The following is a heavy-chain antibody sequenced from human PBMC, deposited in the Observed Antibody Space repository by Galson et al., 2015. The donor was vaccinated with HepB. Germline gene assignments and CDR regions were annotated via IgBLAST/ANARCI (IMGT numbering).Heavy chain of an antibody. CDR1: GGTFSSYA. D-gene: IGHD1-7*01. Sequence: SVKVSCKASGGTFSSYAISWVRQAPGQGLEWMGGIIPIFGIANYAQKFQGRVTITADESTSTAYMELSSLRSEDTAVYYGARFNPAYNWNWLPKKAFDIWGQGTMVTVSS. V-gene: IGHV1-69*13. CDR2: IIPIFGIA. J-gene: IGHJ3*02. CDR3: ARFNPAYNWNWLPKKAFDI.